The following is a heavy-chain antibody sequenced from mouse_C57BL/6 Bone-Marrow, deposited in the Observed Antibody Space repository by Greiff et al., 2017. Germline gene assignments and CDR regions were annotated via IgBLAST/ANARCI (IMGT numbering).Heavy chain of an antibody. CDR1: GYTFTDYY. CDR2: INPNNGGT. Sequence: VQLQQPGPELVKPGASVKISCKASGYTFTDYYMNWVKQSPGKSLEWIGDINPNNGGTSYNQKFKGKATVTVDKSSSTAYMERRSLTSEDAAVYYCARVLLWCAMDYWGQGTSVTVSS. CDR3: ARVLLWCAMDY. D-gene: IGHD2-10*01. V-gene: IGHV1-26*01. J-gene: IGHJ4*01.